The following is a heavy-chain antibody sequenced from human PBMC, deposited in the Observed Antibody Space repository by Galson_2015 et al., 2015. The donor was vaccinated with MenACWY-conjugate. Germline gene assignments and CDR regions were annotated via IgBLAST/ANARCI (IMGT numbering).Heavy chain of an antibody. CDR2: IIPIFGTA. J-gene: IGHJ6*03. D-gene: IGHD3-22*01. CDR3: ARDLDRNNARGGGNYDSSGYYGYYYMDV. Sequence: SVKVSCKASGGTFSSYAISWVRQAPGQGLEWMGGIIPIFGTANYAQKFQGRVTITADKSTSTAYMELSSLRSEDTAVYYCARDLDRNNARGGGNYDSSGYYGYYYMDVGGKGTTVTVSS. V-gene: IGHV1-69*06. CDR1: GGTFSSYA.